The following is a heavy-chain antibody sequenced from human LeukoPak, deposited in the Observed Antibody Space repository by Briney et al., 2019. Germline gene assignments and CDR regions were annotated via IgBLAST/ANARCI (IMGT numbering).Heavy chain of an antibody. D-gene: IGHD2-21*01. CDR1: GFTLSSYG. CDR3: ARVRKPPKNSGYYLDY. V-gene: IGHV3-33*01. CDR2: IWEDGSVN. Sequence: GGSLRLSCAVSGFTLSSYGVHWVRQAPREGPEGVSDIWEDGSVNYYPDSVKGRFTISRDKSRNTLYLQMNSLRAEDTAVYYCARVRKPPKNSGYYLDYWGQGTLVTVSS. J-gene: IGHJ4*02.